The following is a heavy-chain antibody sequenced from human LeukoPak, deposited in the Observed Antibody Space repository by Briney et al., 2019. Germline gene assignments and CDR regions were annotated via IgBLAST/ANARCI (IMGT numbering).Heavy chain of an antibody. D-gene: IGHD3-10*01. CDR3: AKAPFYYGSGSSSPPDY. CDR2: INGKGDST. V-gene: IGHV3-43*01. CDR1: GFTFDDHT. Sequence: PGGSLRLSCAASGFTFDDHTMHWVRHAPGKGLEWVSLINGKGDSTYYADSVKGRFTISRDNNRDSLYLQMNSLRTEDSALYYCAKAPFYYGSGSSSPPDYWGQGTLVTVSS. J-gene: IGHJ4*02.